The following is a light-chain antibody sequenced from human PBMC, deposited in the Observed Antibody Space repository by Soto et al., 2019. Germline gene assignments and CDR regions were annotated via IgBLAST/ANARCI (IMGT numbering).Light chain of an antibody. J-gene: IGKJ2*01. Sequence: EILLTQSPGTLSLSPGEKATLSCRASQSVSSSYLAWYQQKPGQAPRLLIYHTSNRATGIPDRFSGSGSWTDFTLTISRLEPEDCGVYYCQSYGSSAFYTFRQGPNLEIK. CDR1: QSVSSSY. V-gene: IGKV3-20*01. CDR2: HTS. CDR3: QSYGSSAFYT.